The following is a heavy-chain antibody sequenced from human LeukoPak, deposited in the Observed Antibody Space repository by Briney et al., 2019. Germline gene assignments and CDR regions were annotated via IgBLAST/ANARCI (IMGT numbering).Heavy chain of an antibody. D-gene: IGHD5-18*01. CDR3: ATDSPYSYADL. V-gene: IGHV3-30*03. J-gene: IGHJ2*01. CDR1: GFALRNHG. Sequence: GGSLRLSCTASGFALRNHGMHWVRQAPGKGLEWVAVISYDGGKEYYADFARGRFTVSRDNSKNTLYLQVHTVRDEDTGVYYCATDSPYSYADLWGRGTLVFVSS. CDR2: ISYDGGKE.